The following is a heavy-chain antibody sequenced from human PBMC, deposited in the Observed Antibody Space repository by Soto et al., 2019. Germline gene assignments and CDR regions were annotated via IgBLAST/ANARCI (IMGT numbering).Heavy chain of an antibody. V-gene: IGHV3-30-3*01. D-gene: IGHD3-3*01. CDR1: GFTFSSYA. J-gene: IGHJ4*02. CDR3: ARGYDFWSGYYSDPRFDY. Sequence: QVQLVESGGGVVQPGRSLRLSCAASGFTFSSYAMHWVRQAPGKGLEWVAVISYDGSNKYYADSVKGRFTISRDNSKNTLYLQMNSLRAEDTAVYYCARGYDFWSGYYSDPRFDYWGQGTLVTVSS. CDR2: ISYDGSNK.